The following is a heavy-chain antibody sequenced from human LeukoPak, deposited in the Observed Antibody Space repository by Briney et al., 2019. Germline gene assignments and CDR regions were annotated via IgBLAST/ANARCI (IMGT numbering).Heavy chain of an antibody. CDR3: ARAGLSGTKYYFDY. CDR1: GGSFSSYY. Sequence: PSETLSLTCAVYGGSFSSYYWSWIRQPPGKGLEWIGEINHSGSTNYNPSLKSRVTISVDTSKNQFSLKLSSVTAADTAVYYCARAGLSGTKYYFDYWGQGTLVTVSS. V-gene: IGHV4-34*01. J-gene: IGHJ4*02. D-gene: IGHD1-7*01. CDR2: INHSGST.